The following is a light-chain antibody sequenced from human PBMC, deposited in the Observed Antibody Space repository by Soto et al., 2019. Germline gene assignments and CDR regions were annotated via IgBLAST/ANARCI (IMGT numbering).Light chain of an antibody. J-gene: IGKJ1*01. CDR1: QSVSSSY. Sequence: EIVLTQSPGTLSLSPGEGATLSCSASQSVSSSYLAWYQQQPGQAPRLLIYGASTRATGIPVRFSGSGSGTEFSLTISSLQSEDFAVCYCQQRSNWPPWTFGQGTKVDIK. V-gene: IGKV3D-20*02. CDR3: QQRSNWPPWT. CDR2: GAS.